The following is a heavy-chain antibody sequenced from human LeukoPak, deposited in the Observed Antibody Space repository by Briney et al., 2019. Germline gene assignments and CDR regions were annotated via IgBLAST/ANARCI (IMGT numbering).Heavy chain of an antibody. CDR3: TTDLCAVGGYYYTRCAY. Sequence: GGSLRLSCAASGFTFSNAWMSWVRQAPGKGLEWVGRIKSKTDGGTTDYAAPVKGRFTISRDDSKNTLYLQMNSLKTEDTAVYYCTTDLCAVGGYYYTRCAYWGQGTLVTVSS. CDR1: GFTFSNAW. J-gene: IGHJ4*02. V-gene: IGHV3-15*01. CDR2: IKSKTDGGTT. D-gene: IGHD3-22*01.